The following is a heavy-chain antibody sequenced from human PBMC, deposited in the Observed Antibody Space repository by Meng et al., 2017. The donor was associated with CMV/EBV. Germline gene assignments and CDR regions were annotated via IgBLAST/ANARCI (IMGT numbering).Heavy chain of an antibody. J-gene: IGHJ4*02. CDR3: ARVGRTSCYDY. D-gene: IGHD2-2*01. CDR1: GGSISSGDYY. V-gene: IGHV4-30-4*08. CDR2: IYYSGST. Sequence: QVHLQESVPGLGKPSQTLSLTCTVSGGSISSGDYYWSWICQPPGKGLEWIGYIYYSGSTYYNPSLKSRVTISVDTSKNQFSLKLSSVTAADTAVYYCARVGRTSCYDYWGQGTLVTVSS.